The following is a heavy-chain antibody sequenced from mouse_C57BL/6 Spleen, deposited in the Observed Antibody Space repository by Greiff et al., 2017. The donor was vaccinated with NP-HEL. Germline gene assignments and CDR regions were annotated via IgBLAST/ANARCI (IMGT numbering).Heavy chain of an antibody. D-gene: IGHD1-1*01. CDR2: IYPGDGDT. CDR1: GYAFSSYW. V-gene: IGHV1-80*01. Sequence: VQLQQSGAELVKPGASVKISCKASGYAFSSYWMNWVKQRPGKGLEWIGQIYPGDGDTNYNGKFKGKATLTADESSSTAYMQLSSLTSEDSAVYFCARSSCYCYGSSYAMDYWGQGTSVTVSS. CDR3: ARSSCYCYGSSYAMDY. J-gene: IGHJ4*01.